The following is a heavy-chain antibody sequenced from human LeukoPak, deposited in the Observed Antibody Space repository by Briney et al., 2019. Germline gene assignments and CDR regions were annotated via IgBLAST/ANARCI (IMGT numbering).Heavy chain of an antibody. V-gene: IGHV3-23*01. Sequence: PGGSLRLSCAASGFSLRNKAMTWVRQAPAKGLEWVAAISTSGGSTSYADSVKGRFTISRDVSKSTLSLQMHSLRVEDTATYYCAKDAGAPGTSDWYFYLWGRGTLVTVSS. J-gene: IGHJ2*01. CDR3: AKDAGAPGTSDWYFYL. CDR1: GFSLRNKA. D-gene: IGHD3-10*01. CDR2: ISTSGGST.